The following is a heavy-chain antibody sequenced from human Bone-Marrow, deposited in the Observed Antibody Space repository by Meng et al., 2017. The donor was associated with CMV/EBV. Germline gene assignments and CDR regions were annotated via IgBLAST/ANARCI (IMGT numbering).Heavy chain of an antibody. CDR1: GFALSNARMG. CDR3: ARIQPYYYYYYGMDV. Sequence: SGPTLVKPTQTLTLTCTVSGFALSNARMGVSWIRQPPGKALEWLAHIFSNDENSYSTSLKSRLTISKDTSKSQVVLTMTNMDPVDTATYYCARIQPYYYYYYGMDVWGQGTTVPVSS. V-gene: IGHV2-26*01. CDR2: IFSNDEN. J-gene: IGHJ6*02.